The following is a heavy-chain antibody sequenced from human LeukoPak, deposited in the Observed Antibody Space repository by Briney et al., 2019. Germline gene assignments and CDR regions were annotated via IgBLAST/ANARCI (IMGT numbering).Heavy chain of an antibody. CDR2: IHYSVST. Sequence: SETLSLTCTVSSDSISSSYWGWIRQPPGKGLEWIDFIHYSVSTDTNPSLKSRVTVSVDTSKNQFYLRLNSVTAADTAIYYCARLRPLGQVGAYYDHSLDVWGQGTTVTVSS. CDR3: ARLRPLGQVGAYYDHSLDV. CDR1: SDSISSSY. V-gene: IGHV4-59*08. J-gene: IGHJ6*02.